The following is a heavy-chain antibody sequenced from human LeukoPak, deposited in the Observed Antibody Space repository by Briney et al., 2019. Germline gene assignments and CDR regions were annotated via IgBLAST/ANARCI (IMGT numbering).Heavy chain of an antibody. Sequence: SETLSFTGTVSGGSISGYSWSWFRKPPGKGLEWVGYIHYSGSTNYTPSLKSRVTISADTSKSQFSLKLTSVTAADTAVYYCARGSGWCDYWGQGTLVTVSS. CDR3: ARGSGWCDY. CDR1: GGSISGYS. V-gene: IGHV4-59*01. J-gene: IGHJ4*02. CDR2: IHYSGST. D-gene: IGHD6-19*01.